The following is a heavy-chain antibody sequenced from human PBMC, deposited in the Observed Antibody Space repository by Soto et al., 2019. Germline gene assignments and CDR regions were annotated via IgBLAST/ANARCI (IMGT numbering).Heavy chain of an antibody. CDR3: ARALITGTRRGYFYT. CDR2: FSNSGTFI. CDR1: GFTFSDYG. J-gene: IGHJ4*02. V-gene: IGHV3-48*01. D-gene: IGHD1-7*01. Sequence: EVQLVESGGGLVQPGGSLRLSCAASGFTFSDYGMNWVRQAPGKGLEWLSFFSNSGTFIHYADSVKGRFTISGDNAKNSLYLQMDSLRADDTAVYYCARALITGTRRGYFYTWGQGTLVTVSS.